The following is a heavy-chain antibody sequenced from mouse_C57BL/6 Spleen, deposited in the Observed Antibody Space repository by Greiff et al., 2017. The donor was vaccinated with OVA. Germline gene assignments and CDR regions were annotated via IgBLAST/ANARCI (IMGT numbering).Heavy chain of an antibody. CDR1: GYTFTDYE. Sequence: VQLQQSGAELVRPGASVTLSCKASGYTFTDYEMHWVKQTPVHGLEWIGAIDPETGGTAYNQKFKGKAILTADKSSSTAYMELRSLTSEDSAVYYGTRRGDYYGSSHFDYWGQGTTLTVSS. J-gene: IGHJ2*01. CDR3: TRRGDYYGSSHFDY. CDR2: IDPETGGT. D-gene: IGHD1-1*01. V-gene: IGHV1-15*01.